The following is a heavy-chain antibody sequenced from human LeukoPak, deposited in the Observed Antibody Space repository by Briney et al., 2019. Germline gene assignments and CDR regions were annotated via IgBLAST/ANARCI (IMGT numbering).Heavy chain of an antibody. J-gene: IGHJ3*02. CDR2: INPSGGST. CDR1: GYTFTSYY. D-gene: IGHD6-19*01. Sequence: ASVKVSCKASGYTFTSYYMHWVRQAPGQGLEWMGIINPSGGSTGYAQKFQGRVTMTRDTSTSTAYMELSSLRSEDTAVYYCAREGYSSGWYTTRPDAFDIWGQGTMVTVSS. V-gene: IGHV1-46*01. CDR3: AREGYSSGWYTTRPDAFDI.